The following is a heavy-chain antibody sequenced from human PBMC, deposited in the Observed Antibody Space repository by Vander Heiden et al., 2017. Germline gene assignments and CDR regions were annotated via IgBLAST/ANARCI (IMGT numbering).Heavy chain of an antibody. D-gene: IGHD3-22*01. CDR1: GYILTELS. Sequence: QVQLVQSGAEVRKPGASVKVSCKVSGYILTELSMHWVRQAPGKVLEWMGGFDPDDGETIYAQNLQGRVTTTEDTSTNTAYMELSSLRSEDTAVYYCATLPYFYDSSTYGSFDFWGQGTLVTVSA. CDR2: FDPDDGET. CDR3: ATLPYFYDSSTYGSFDF. J-gene: IGHJ4*02. V-gene: IGHV1-24*01.